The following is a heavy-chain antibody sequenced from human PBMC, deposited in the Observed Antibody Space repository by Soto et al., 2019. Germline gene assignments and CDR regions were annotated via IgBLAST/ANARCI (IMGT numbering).Heavy chain of an antibody. V-gene: IGHV4-61*08. CDR3: ARDPGYCTNGVCPIFDF. Sequence: PSETLSLTCTVSGGSISSCDYYWSWIRQPPGKGLEWIGHMYHGGRTNYSPSLKSRVTMSLDSSRNQFSLNLSSVTAADTAVYFCARDPGYCTNGVCPIFDFWGQGLLVTVSS. CDR1: GGSISSCDYY. D-gene: IGHD2-8*01. CDR2: MYHGGRT. J-gene: IGHJ4*02.